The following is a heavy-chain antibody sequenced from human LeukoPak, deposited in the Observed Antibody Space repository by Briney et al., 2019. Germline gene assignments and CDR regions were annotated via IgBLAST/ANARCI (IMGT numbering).Heavy chain of an antibody. V-gene: IGHV4-39*01. D-gene: IGHD1-1*01. J-gene: IGHJ4*02. Sequence: PSETLSLTCDVSGGSITRSPYWWSWIRQPPEKGLEWVGTIYYSGNTFYHPSLASRVTISADTSKNQFSLRLTSVTAADTAVYYRARRAYGTGFDFWGQGTVVTVSS. CDR2: IYYSGNT. CDR3: ARRAYGTGFDF. CDR1: GGSITRSPYW.